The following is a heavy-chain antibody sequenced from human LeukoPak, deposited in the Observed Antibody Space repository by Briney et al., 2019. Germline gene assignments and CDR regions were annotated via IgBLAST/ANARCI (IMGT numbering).Heavy chain of an antibody. CDR2: ISYDGSNK. Sequence: GRSLRLSCAASGFTFSSYAMHWVRQAPGKGLEWVAVISYDGSNKYYADSVKGRFTISRDNSENTLYLQMNSLRAEDTAVYYCARGAGAVAGTKTYYYYYYGMDVWGKGTTVTVSS. D-gene: IGHD6-19*01. CDR3: ARGAGAVAGTKTYYYYYYGMDV. CDR1: GFTFSSYA. V-gene: IGHV3-30-3*01. J-gene: IGHJ6*04.